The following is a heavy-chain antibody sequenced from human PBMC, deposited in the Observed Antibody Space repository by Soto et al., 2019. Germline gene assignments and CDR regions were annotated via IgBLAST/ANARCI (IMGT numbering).Heavy chain of an antibody. V-gene: IGHV5-51*01. CDR2: IYPGDSDT. D-gene: IGHD3-9*01. CDR1: VYSFTSYW. CDR3: PRAPDLNYAILTGYYNPASRAV. Sequence: PGESLEISCKGSVYSFTSYWIGWVRQMPGKGLEWMGIIYPGDSDTRYSPSFQGQVTISADKSISTAYLQWSSLKASHTAMYYCPRAPDLNYAILTGYYNPASRAVWGQVKAVTGS. J-gene: IGHJ6*02.